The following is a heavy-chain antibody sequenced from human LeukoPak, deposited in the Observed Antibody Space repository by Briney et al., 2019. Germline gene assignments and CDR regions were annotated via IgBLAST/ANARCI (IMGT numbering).Heavy chain of an antibody. D-gene: IGHD3-3*01. CDR1: GFTFTSHA. J-gene: IGHJ2*01. CDR3: ARDFWDDFEYFDL. V-gene: IGHV3-23*01. CDR2: ISGSGDST. Sequence: GGSLRLSCAASGFTFTSHAVSWVRRAPGKGLKWTSAISGSGDSTYYADSVKGRFTISRDNSRNTVYLQMNSLRAEDTAVYYCARDFWDDFEYFDLWGRGTLVTVSS.